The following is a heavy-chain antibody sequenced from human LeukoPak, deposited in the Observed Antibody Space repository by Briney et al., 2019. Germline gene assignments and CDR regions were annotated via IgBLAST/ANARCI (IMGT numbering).Heavy chain of an antibody. D-gene: IGHD3-10*01. V-gene: IGHV1-2*02. CDR2: INPNSGAT. Sequence: ASVNLYCKASEDTSTCYYMHLVRQAPGQGLEWMGWINPNSGATDYAQNFQGRVTLTRDTSISTAYMELSRLRSDDTAVYYCASGMKFGSRGHGTLVTVSS. J-gene: IGHJ4*03. CDR3: ASGMKFGS. CDR1: EDTSTCYY.